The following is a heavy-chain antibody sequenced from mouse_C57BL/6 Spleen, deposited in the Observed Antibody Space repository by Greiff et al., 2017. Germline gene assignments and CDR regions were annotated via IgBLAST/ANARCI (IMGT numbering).Heavy chain of an antibody. CDR2: IYPRSGNT. CDR1: GYTFTSYG. Sequence: VQLQQSGAELARPGASVKLSCKASGYTFTSYGISWVKQRTGQGLEWIGEIYPRSGNTYYNEKFKGKATLTADKSSSTAYMELRSLTSEDSAVXFCAREGDDSAWFAYWGQGTLVTVSA. V-gene: IGHV1-81*01. CDR3: AREGDDSAWFAY. J-gene: IGHJ3*01. D-gene: IGHD2-4*01.